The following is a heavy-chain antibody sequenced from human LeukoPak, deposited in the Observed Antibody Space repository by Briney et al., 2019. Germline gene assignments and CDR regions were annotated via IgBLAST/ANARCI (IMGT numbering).Heavy chain of an antibody. V-gene: IGHV1-24*01. Sequence: ASVKVSCKVSGYTLTELSMHWVRQAPGKGLEWMGGFDPEDGETIYAQKFQGRVTMTEDTSTDTAYMELSSLRSEDTAVYYCARDRIVVAHWAPDAFDIWGQGTMVTVSS. CDR2: FDPEDGET. D-gene: IGHD3-22*01. J-gene: IGHJ3*02. CDR1: GYTLTELS. CDR3: ARDRIVVAHWAPDAFDI.